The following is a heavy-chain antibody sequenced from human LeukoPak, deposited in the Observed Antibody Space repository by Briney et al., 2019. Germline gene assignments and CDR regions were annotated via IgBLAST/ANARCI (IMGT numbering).Heavy chain of an antibody. Sequence: SETLSLTCAVYGGSFSGYYWSWIRQPPGKGLEWVGEINHSGSTNYNPSLKSRVTISVDTSKNQFSLKLSSVTAADTAVYYCARDRQLGYYYYMDVWGKGTTVTVSS. D-gene: IGHD6-6*01. V-gene: IGHV4-34*01. CDR1: GGSFSGYY. J-gene: IGHJ6*03. CDR2: INHSGST. CDR3: ARDRQLGYYYYMDV.